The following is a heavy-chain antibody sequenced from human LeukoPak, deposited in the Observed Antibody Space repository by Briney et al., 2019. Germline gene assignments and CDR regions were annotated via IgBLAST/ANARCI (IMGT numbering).Heavy chain of an antibody. CDR1: GYSFTSYW. CDR2: IYPGDSDT. J-gene: IGHJ4*02. D-gene: IGHD6-6*01. V-gene: IGHV5-51*01. CDR3: AKRSSSESFDY. Sequence: GESLKISRKGSGYSFTSYWIGWVRQMPGKGLEWMGIIYPGDSDTRYNPSFQGQVTISADKSISTAYLQWSSLKASDTAMYYCAKRSSSESFDYWGQGTLVTVSS.